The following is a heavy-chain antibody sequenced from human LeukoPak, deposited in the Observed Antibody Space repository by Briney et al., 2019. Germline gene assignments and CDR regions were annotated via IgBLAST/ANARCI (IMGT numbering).Heavy chain of an antibody. CDR3: ARDHGWGTYYFDY. CDR2: IYYSGTT. CDR1: SGSLSNYN. D-gene: IGHD3-16*01. J-gene: IGHJ4*02. Sequence: SETLSLTCTVSSGSLSNYNWNWIRQPPGKGPEWIGYIYYSGTTNYNPSLKSRVTMSVDTSKNQFSLKLNSVTAVDTAVYYCARDHGWGTYYFDYWGQGTLVTVSS. V-gene: IGHV4-59*01.